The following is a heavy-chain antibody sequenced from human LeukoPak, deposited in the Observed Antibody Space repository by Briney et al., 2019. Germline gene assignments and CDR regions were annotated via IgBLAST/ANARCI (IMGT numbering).Heavy chain of an antibody. D-gene: IGHD5-24*01. CDR3: TRDRRDGYNYVDV. CDR2: ISYSGST. Sequence: SETLSLTCTVSGGSISRYYWSWIRQPPGKGLEWIGYISYSGSTDYNPSLKSRVTMSVDTSKNQFSLKLKSVTPADTAIYYCTRDRRDGYNYVDVWGQGTLVTVSS. V-gene: IGHV4-59*01. CDR1: GGSISRYY. J-gene: IGHJ4*02.